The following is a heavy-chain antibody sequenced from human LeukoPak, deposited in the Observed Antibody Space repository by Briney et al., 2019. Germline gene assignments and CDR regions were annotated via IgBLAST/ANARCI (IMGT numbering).Heavy chain of an antibody. CDR1: GGSFSGYY. V-gene: IGHV4-34*01. J-gene: IGHJ4*02. CDR2: INHSGST. CDR3: ARARRGSTSSPFRSSIAARNYFDY. Sequence: SETLSLTCAVYGGSFSGYYWSWIRQPPGKGLEWIGEINHSGSTNYNPSLKSRVTISVDTSKNQFSLKLSSVTAADTAVYYCARARRGSTSSPFRSSIAARNYFDYRGQGTLVTVSS. D-gene: IGHD6-6*01.